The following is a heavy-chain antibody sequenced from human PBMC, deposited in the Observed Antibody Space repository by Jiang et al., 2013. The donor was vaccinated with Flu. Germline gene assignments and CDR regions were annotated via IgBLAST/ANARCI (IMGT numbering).Heavy chain of an antibody. Sequence: ASGFTFSTYSMNWVRQAPGKGLEWVSSITRSSSYIYYVDSVKGRFTISRDDAKNSLYLQMNSLRAEDTAVYYCAREMTTVTTGDAFDIWGQGTMVTVSS. D-gene: IGHD4-17*01. CDR1: GFTFSTYS. CDR2: ITRSSSYI. V-gene: IGHV3-21*01. J-gene: IGHJ3*02. CDR3: AREMTTVTTGDAFDI.